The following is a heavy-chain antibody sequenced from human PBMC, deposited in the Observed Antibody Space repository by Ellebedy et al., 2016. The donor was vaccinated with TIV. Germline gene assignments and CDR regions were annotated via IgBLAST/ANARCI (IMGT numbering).Heavy chain of an antibody. D-gene: IGHD5-18*01. J-gene: IGHJ6*02. CDR1: GFTFSNYW. CDR2: IKEDGSEK. CDR3: AKDIGTGGYSYGRYYYYGMDV. Sequence: GESLKISCAASGFTFSNYWMTWVRQAPGKGLEWVANIKEDGSEKHYVDSVKGRFTISRDNAKNSLYLQMNSLRAEDMALYYCAKDIGTGGYSYGRYYYYGMDVWGQGTTVTVSS. V-gene: IGHV3-7*03.